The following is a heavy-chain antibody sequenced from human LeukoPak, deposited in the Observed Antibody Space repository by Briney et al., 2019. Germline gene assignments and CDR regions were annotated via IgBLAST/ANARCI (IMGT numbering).Heavy chain of an antibody. V-gene: IGHV4-39*07. Sequence: SETLSLTCTVSGGSISSSSYYWGWIRQPPGKGLEWIGSIYYSGSTYYNPSLKSRVTISVDTSKNQFSLKLSSVTAADTAVYYCARDGVLRYCSSTSCYAGGEGLFDYWGQGTLVTVSS. J-gene: IGHJ4*02. CDR3: ARDGVLRYCSSTSCYAGGEGLFDY. CDR1: GGSISSSSYY. D-gene: IGHD2-2*01. CDR2: IYYSGST.